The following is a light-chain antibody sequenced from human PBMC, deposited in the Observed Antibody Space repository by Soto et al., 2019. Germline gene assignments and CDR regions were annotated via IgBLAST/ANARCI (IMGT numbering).Light chain of an antibody. CDR3: QQFNSYPHT. J-gene: IGKJ5*01. CDR2: DAS. Sequence: AIQLTQSPSSLSASVGDRVTITCRASQGISSALAWYQQKPGKAPKLLIYDASSLESGVPSRFSSSGSGTDFTLTISSLQPEDFATYYCQQFNSYPHTFGQGTRLEIK. V-gene: IGKV1-13*02. CDR1: QGISSA.